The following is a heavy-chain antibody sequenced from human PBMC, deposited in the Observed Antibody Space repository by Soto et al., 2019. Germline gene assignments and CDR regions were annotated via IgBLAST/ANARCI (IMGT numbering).Heavy chain of an antibody. D-gene: IGHD2-15*01. CDR2: IDPTDSFT. V-gene: IGHV5-10-1*01. Sequence: GESLKISCKAYVYKFTTFWLNWVRQTPGKGLEWLGRIDPTDSFTNYSPPFEGHVTISVDRSISTAYLQWNSLQASDTAIYYCARPASGGSRDAFDVWGQGTTVTF. J-gene: IGHJ3*01. CDR3: ARPASGGSRDAFDV. CDR1: VYKFTTFW.